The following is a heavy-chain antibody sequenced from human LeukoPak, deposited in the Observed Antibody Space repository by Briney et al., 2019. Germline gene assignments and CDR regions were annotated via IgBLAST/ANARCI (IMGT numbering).Heavy chain of an antibody. D-gene: IGHD6-19*01. CDR1: GFTFSSYA. J-gene: IGHJ4*02. V-gene: IGHV3-30-3*01. CDR3: ARDAAVAAHFDY. Sequence: PGGSLRLSCAASGFTFSSYAMHWVRQAPGKGLEWVAVISYDGSNKYYADSVKGRFTISRDNSKNTLYLQMNSLRAEDTAVYYCARDAAVAAHFDYWGQGTLVTVSS. CDR2: ISYDGSNK.